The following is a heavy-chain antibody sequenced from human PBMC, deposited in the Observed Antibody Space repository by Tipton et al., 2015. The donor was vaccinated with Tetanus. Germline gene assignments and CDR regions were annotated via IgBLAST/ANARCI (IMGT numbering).Heavy chain of an antibody. CDR2: VYYTGDT. Sequence: TLSLTCTVSGGSMSNNYWSWIRQPPGKGLEWVGYVYYTGDTNYNLSLKSRVTISMDRSENQISLKMTSVTAADTAVYYCAGVTAQRTELYFEHWGQGTQVTVSS. J-gene: IGHJ1*01. CDR3: AGVTAQRTELYFEH. D-gene: IGHD2-8*02. CDR1: GGSMSNNY. V-gene: IGHV4-59*01.